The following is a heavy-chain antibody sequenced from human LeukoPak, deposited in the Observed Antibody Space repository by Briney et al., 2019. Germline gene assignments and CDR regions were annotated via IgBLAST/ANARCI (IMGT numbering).Heavy chain of an antibody. Sequence: GASVKVSCKASGGTFSSYAISWVRQAPGQGLEWMGGIIPILGTANYAQKFQGRVTITTDESTSTAYMELSSLRSEDTAVYYCARVSVVVVPAATPYYYMDVWGKGTTVTVSS. CDR2: IIPILGTA. CDR1: GGTFSSYA. J-gene: IGHJ6*03. D-gene: IGHD2-2*02. CDR3: ARVSVVVVPAATPYYYMDV. V-gene: IGHV1-69*05.